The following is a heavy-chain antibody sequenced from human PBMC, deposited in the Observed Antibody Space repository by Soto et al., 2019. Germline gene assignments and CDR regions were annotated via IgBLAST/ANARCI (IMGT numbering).Heavy chain of an antibody. CDR3: ARGQRLTFGGVIANYYFDY. CDR1: GYTFTSYD. D-gene: IGHD3-16*02. CDR2: MNPNSGNT. Sequence: GASVKVSCKASGYTFTSYDINWVRQATGQGLEWMGWMNPNSGNTGYAQKFQGRVTMTRNTSISTAYMELSSLRSEDTAVYYCARGQRLTFGGVIANYYFDYWGQGTLVTVSS. J-gene: IGHJ4*02. V-gene: IGHV1-8*01.